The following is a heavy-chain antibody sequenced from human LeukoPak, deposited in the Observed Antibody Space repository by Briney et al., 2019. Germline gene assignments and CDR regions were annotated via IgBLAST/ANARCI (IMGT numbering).Heavy chain of an antibody. D-gene: IGHD6-6*01. J-gene: IGHJ4*02. CDR1: GYTLTELS. V-gene: IGHV1-24*01. Sequence: ASVKVSCKVSGYTLTELSMHWVRQAPGKGLEWMGGFDPEDGETIYAQKFQGRVTITADESTSTAYMELSSLRSEDTAVYYCARDFGYSSSTYFDYWGQGTLVTVSS. CDR3: ARDFGYSSSTYFDY. CDR2: FDPEDGET.